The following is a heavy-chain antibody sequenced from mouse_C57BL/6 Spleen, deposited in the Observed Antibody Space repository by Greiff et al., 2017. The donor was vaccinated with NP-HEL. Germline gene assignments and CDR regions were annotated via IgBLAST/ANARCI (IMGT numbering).Heavy chain of an antibody. CDR2: IDPSDSET. CDR3: ARRDWDKGYFDV. V-gene: IGHV1-52*01. Sequence: QVQLQQPGAELVRPGSSVKLSCKASGYTFTSYWMHWVKQRPIQGLEWIGNIDPSDSETHYNQKFKDKATFTVDKSSSTAYMQLSSLTSEDSAVYYCARRDWDKGYFDVWGTGTTVTVSS. J-gene: IGHJ1*03. D-gene: IGHD4-1*01. CDR1: GYTFTSYW.